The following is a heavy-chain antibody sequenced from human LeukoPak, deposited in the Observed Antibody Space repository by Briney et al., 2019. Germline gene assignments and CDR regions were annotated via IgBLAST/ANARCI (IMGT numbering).Heavy chain of an antibody. CDR1: GGSVSSGSYY. J-gene: IGHJ5*02. D-gene: IGHD6-13*01. CDR2: IYYSGST. Sequence: PSETLSLTCTVSGGSVSSGSYYWGWIRQPPGKGLEWIGYIYYSGSTNYNPSLKSRVTISVDTSKNQFSLKLSSVTAADTAVYYCARGYSSWFDPWGQGTLVTVSS. V-gene: IGHV4-61*01. CDR3: ARGYSSWFDP.